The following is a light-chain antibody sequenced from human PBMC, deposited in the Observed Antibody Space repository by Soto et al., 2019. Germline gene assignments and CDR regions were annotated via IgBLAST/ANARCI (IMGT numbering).Light chain of an antibody. CDR3: QQHDSKPQT. J-gene: IGKJ1*01. Sequence: EIVLTQSPGTLSLSPGERATLSCRASQSVSGNYIAWYQQKPGQAPRLLIYGASSRATGIPDRFSGSGSGTDFTLTISRLEPEDFAVYYCQQHDSKPQTFGQGTTVEI. CDR1: QSVSGNY. V-gene: IGKV3-20*01. CDR2: GAS.